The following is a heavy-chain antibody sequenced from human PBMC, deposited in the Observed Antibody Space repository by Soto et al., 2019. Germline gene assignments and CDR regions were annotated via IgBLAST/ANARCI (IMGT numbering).Heavy chain of an antibody. CDR3: VRSWAAFNWFDP. CDR1: GFSFSSYS. Sequence: PGGSLRLSCAASGFSFSSYSMNWVRQAPGKGLEWVSSISSSSSYIYYADSVKGRFTISRDNAKNSLYLQMNSLRAEDTAVYYCVRSWAAFNWFDPWGQGTLVTVSS. J-gene: IGHJ5*02. CDR2: ISSSSSYI. D-gene: IGHD3-3*02. V-gene: IGHV3-21*01.